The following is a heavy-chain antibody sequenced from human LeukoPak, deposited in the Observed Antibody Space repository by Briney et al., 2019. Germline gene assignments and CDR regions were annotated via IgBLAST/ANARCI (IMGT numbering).Heavy chain of an antibody. CDR1: GFTFSSYG. Sequence: GESLRLSCAASGFTFSSYGMSWVRQAPGKGLEWVSAISGSGGSTYYADSVKGRFTISRDNSKNTLYLQMNSLRAEDTAVYYCAKDPSHYGDYWGQGTLVTVSS. CDR3: AKDPSHYGDY. CDR2: ISGSGGST. V-gene: IGHV3-23*01. J-gene: IGHJ4*02.